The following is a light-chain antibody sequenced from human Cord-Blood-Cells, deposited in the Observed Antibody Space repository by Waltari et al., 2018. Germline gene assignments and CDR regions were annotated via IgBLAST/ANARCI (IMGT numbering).Light chain of an antibody. CDR1: SSDVGGYNY. Sequence: QSALTQPASVSGSPGQSITISCTGTSSDVGGYNYVSWCQQHPGKAPKLMIYDVSNRPSGVSNRFSGSKSGNTASLTISGLQAEDEADYYCSSYTSSSTRKVFGTGTKVTVL. CDR3: SSYTSSSTRKV. V-gene: IGLV2-14*01. J-gene: IGLJ1*01. CDR2: DVS.